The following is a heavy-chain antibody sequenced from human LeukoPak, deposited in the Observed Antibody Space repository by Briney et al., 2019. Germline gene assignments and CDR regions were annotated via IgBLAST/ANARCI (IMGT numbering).Heavy chain of an antibody. CDR3: ARRSGPLLDS. V-gene: IGHV4-59*01. CDR1: GGSISTYY. Sequence: SETLSLTCTVSGGSISTYYWSWIRQPPGKGLEWIGCIYYSGSTNYNPSLKSRVTISVDTSKNQFSLKLSSVTAADTALYYCARRSGPLLDSWGQGTLVTVSS. J-gene: IGHJ4*02. D-gene: IGHD3-3*01. CDR2: IYYSGST.